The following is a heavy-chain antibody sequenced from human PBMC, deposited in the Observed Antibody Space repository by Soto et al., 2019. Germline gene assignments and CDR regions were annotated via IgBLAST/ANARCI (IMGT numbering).Heavy chain of an antibody. Sequence: QVQLVESGGGLVKPGESLRLSCAASGFTFSDYYMSWIRQAPGKGLEWVSYISGSAYTIYYADSVKGRFTISRDNAKNSLYLQMNSLRAEDTAIDYCARERSLGWFDPWGQGTLGTVAS. CDR3: ARERSLGWFDP. D-gene: IGHD4-17*01. J-gene: IGHJ5*02. CDR1: GFTFSDYY. CDR2: ISGSAYTI. V-gene: IGHV3-11*01.